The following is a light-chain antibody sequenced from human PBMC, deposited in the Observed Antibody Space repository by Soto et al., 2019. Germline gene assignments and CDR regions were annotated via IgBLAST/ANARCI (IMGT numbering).Light chain of an antibody. CDR2: RGT. CDR3: CSSAPESTYV. Sequence: QSALAQPASVSGSPGQSITISCTGTSSDVGAYDAVSWYQQHPGKAPQVIIYRGTKRPSGVSTRCSGSVSGNTASLTVSGLQAEDEAEYFCCSSAPESTYVFGTGTKLTVL. CDR1: SSDVGAYDA. J-gene: IGLJ1*01. V-gene: IGLV2-23*01.